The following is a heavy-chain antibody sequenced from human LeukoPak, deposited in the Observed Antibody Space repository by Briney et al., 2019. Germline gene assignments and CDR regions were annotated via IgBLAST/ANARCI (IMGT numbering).Heavy chain of an antibody. CDR1: GFSFSDAA. V-gene: IGHV3-73*01. J-gene: IGHJ4*02. CDR3: TRHLIDY. CDR2: IRSRASNYET. Sequence: GGSLKLSCAASGFSFSDAAIHWVRQASGKGLEWVGRIRSRASNYETAYAASVKGRFIISRDESKNTAYLQMSSLRTEDTAIYYCTRHLIDYWGQGTLVTVSS.